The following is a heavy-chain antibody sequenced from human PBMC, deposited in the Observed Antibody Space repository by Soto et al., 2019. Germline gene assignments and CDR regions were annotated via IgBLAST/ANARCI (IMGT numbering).Heavy chain of an antibody. J-gene: IGHJ4*02. D-gene: IGHD3-22*01. CDR2: INAGNGNT. Sequence: QVQLVQSGAEVKKPGASVKVSCKASGYTFTSYGMHWVRQAPGQSLEWMGWINAGNGNTKYSQKLQGRVTITRDTSARTAYMELSSLRSEDTAVYSCARSSGYYYVDYWGQGTLVTVSS. V-gene: IGHV1-3*01. CDR3: ARSSGYYYVDY. CDR1: GYTFTSYG.